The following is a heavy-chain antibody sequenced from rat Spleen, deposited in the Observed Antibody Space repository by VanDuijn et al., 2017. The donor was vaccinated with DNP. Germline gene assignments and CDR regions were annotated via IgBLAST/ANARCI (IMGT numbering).Heavy chain of an antibody. CDR2: IWSGGGT. J-gene: IGHJ4*01. CDR3: SRGYRYNPPYAMDA. V-gene: IGHV2-1*01. Sequence: QVQLKESGPGLVQPSQTLSLTCTVSGFSLTSNSVHWVRQPPGKGLEWVGAIWSGGGTDYNSALKSRLNISRDTFKSQVFLKMNSLKTEDTAIYFCSRGYRYNPPYAMDAWGQGTAVTVSS. D-gene: IGHD1-5*01. CDR1: GFSLTSNS.